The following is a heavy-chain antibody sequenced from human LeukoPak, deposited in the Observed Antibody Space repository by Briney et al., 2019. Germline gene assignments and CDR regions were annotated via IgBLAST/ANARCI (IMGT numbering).Heavy chain of an antibody. D-gene: IGHD3-22*01. CDR3: ARALPNYYDSSGFLDY. CDR2: ISSNGGST. Sequence: GGSLRLSCAASGFTFSSYAMHWVRQAPGKGLEYVSAISSNGGSTYYANSVKGRFTISRDNSKNTLYLQMGSLRAEDMAVYYCARALPNYYDSSGFLDYWGQGTLVTVSS. J-gene: IGHJ4*02. CDR1: GFTFSSYA. V-gene: IGHV3-64*01.